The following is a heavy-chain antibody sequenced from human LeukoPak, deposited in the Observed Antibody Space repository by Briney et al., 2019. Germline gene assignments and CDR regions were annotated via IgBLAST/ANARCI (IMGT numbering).Heavy chain of an antibody. J-gene: IGHJ3*02. CDR1: GFTFNSYA. Sequence: GGSLRLSCAASGFTFNSYAMGWVRQAPGKGLEWVSSFSGSGASTYYADSVKGRFTISRDSSKNTLYLQMNSLRAEDTAVYYCAKGEVAAAGTGAFDIWGQGTMVTVSS. CDR3: AKGEVAAAGTGAFDI. D-gene: IGHD6-13*01. CDR2: FSGSGAST. V-gene: IGHV3-23*01.